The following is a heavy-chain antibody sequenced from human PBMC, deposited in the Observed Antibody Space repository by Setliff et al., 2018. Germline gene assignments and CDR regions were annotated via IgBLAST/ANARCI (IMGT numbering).Heavy chain of an antibody. J-gene: IGHJ6*02. Sequence: SVKVSCKASGYTFTSYDINWVRQATGQGLEWMGRITPIFGTANYAQKFQGRVTMTEDTSTDTAYMELSSLRSEDTAVYYCARDHAYGSRFYYYYYGMDVWGQGTTVTVSS. CDR2: ITPIFGTA. CDR1: GYTFTSYD. CDR3: ARDHAYGSRFYYYYYGMDV. V-gene: IGHV1-69*06. D-gene: IGHD3-10*01.